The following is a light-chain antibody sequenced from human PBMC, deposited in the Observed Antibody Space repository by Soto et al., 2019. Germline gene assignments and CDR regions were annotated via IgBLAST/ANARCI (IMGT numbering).Light chain of an antibody. J-gene: IGKJ5*01. CDR2: AAS. Sequence: DIQMTQSPSSVSASVGDRVTITCRASQGISSWLAWYQQKPGKAPKLLIYAASGLPSGVPSRFSGSGSGTDFALTISSLQPEDVAIYYCQKYNSAPPFGQGTRLEIK. V-gene: IGKV1-12*01. CDR3: QKYNSAPP. CDR1: QGISSW.